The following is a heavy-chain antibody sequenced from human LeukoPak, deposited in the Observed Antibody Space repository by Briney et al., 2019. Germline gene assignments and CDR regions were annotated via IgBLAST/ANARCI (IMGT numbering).Heavy chain of an antibody. CDR1: GFTFSTYS. V-gene: IGHV3-21*01. CDR3: ARGSRFGVVGRDAFDI. CDR2: ISISSNYI. D-gene: IGHD3-3*01. Sequence: GGSLRLSCAASGFTFSTYSMNWVRQAPGKGLEWVSSISISSNYIYYADSVKGRFTISRDNAKNSLYLQVNSLRAEDTAVYYCARGSRFGVVGRDAFDIWGQGTVVTVSS. J-gene: IGHJ3*02.